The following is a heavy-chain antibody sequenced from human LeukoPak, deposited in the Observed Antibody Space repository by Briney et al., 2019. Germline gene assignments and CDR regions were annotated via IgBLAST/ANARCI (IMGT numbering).Heavy chain of an antibody. CDR1: GFTFSSYG. CDR2: IRYDGINK. D-gene: IGHD3-3*01. CDR3: ARVGLEWSGINWFDP. J-gene: IGHJ5*02. Sequence: PGGSLRLSCAASGFTFSSYGMHWVRQAPGKGLEWVAFIRYDGINKYYADSVKGRFTISRDNSKNTLYLQMNSLRAEDTAVYYCARVGLEWSGINWFDPWGQGTLVTVSS. V-gene: IGHV3-30*02.